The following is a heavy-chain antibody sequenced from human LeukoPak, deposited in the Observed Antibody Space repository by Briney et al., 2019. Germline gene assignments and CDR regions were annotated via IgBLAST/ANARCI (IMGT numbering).Heavy chain of an antibody. CDR3: ARDFRAAAGLGFQH. V-gene: IGHV1-3*01. Sequence: ASVKVSCKASGYTFTNYAMHWVRQAPGQRLEWMGWINADNGNTKYSQKFQGRVTITRDTSASTAYMELSSLRSEDTAVYYCARDFRAAAGLGFQHWGQGTLVTVSS. D-gene: IGHD6-13*01. CDR1: GYTFTNYA. J-gene: IGHJ1*01. CDR2: INADNGNT.